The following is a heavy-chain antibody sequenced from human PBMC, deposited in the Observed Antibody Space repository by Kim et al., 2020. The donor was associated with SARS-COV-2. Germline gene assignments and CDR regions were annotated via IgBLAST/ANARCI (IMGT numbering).Heavy chain of an antibody. CDR3: ARGQITMVRGVIRGVFDP. V-gene: IGHV4-59*09. J-gene: IGHJ5*02. D-gene: IGHD3-10*01. Sequence: SRITISVDTSKNQFSLKLSSVSAADTAVYYCARGQITMVRGVIRGVFDPWGQGTLVTVSS.